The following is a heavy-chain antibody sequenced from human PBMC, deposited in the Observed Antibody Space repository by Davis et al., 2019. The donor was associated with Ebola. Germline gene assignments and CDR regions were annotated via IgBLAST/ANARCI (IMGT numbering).Heavy chain of an antibody. Sequence: ASVKVSCKASGYTFTSYYMNWVRQAPGQGLEWMGIINPSGGSTSYAQKFQGRVTMTRDTSTSTVYMELCSLRSEDTAVYYCARAEIEYSSSFYFDYWGQGTLVTVSS. V-gene: IGHV1-46*01. J-gene: IGHJ4*02. CDR1: GYTFTSYY. CDR3: ARAEIEYSSSFYFDY. CDR2: INPSGGST. D-gene: IGHD6-6*01.